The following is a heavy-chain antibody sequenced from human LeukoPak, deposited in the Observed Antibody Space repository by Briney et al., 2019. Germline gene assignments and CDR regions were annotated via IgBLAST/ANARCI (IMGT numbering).Heavy chain of an antibody. J-gene: IGHJ4*02. V-gene: IGHV4-39*01. CDR3: ARLAYYYDSSGYCYYFDY. CDR1: GGAMTSGVYY. D-gene: IGHD3-22*01. CDR2: IYYTGST. Sequence: LETLSLTCTVSGGAMTSGVYYWAWIRQTPGKDLEWIGNIYYTGSTTYSNPSLKSRVAISIDTSKNQFSLRLSSVTAADTAVYYCARLAYYYDSSGYCYYFDYWGQGTLVTVSS.